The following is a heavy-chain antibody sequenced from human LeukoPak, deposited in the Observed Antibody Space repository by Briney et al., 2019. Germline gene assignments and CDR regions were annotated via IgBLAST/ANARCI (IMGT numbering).Heavy chain of an antibody. CDR2: TYYRSKLYK. D-gene: IGHD3-3*01. CDR1: GDSFSSNSAA. V-gene: IGHV6-1*01. CDR3: ARVSLITIFGVVTPHAYGMDV. Sequence: SQTLSLTCAISGDSFSSNSAAWNWIRQSPSRGLEWLGRTYYRSKLYKDYAGSVKSRVNINPKTSKNQCSLQLHSVPPEDTAVYYCARVSLITIFGVVTPHAYGMDVWGQGTTVTVSS. J-gene: IGHJ6*02.